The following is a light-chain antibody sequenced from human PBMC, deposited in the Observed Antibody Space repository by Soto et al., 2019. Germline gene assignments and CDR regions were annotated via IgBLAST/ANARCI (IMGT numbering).Light chain of an antibody. J-gene: IGLJ3*02. Sequence: QSALTQPPSASGSPGQSVTISCTGTSSDIGGYNFVSWYQQHPGKAPKLVIYEVSKRPSGVPDRFSGSKSGNTASLTVSGLQGEDEAAYYCSSHAGNNNWGVFGGGTKVTVL. CDR3: SSHAGNNNWGV. V-gene: IGLV2-8*01. CDR2: EVS. CDR1: SSDIGGYNF.